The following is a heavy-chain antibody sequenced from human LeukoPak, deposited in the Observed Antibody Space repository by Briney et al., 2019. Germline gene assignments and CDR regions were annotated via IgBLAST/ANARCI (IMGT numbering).Heavy chain of an antibody. V-gene: IGHV5-51*01. D-gene: IGHD3-22*01. Sequence: GESLKISCKGSGYSFTRYWIGWVRQMPGKGLEWMGIIYPGDSDTRYSPSFQGQVTVSADKSISTAYLQWSSLEASDTAMYYCARGGPHYFDSSGYSDAFDIWGQGTMVTVSS. J-gene: IGHJ3*02. CDR1: GYSFTRYW. CDR3: ARGGPHYFDSSGYSDAFDI. CDR2: IYPGDSDT.